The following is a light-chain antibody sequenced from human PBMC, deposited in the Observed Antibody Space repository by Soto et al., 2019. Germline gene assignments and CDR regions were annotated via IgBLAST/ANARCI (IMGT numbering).Light chain of an antibody. Sequence: EILLTQSPGTLSLSPGERATLSCRASQSVTSTYLAWFQQKPGQAPRLLIYGASSRATGIPDRFSGGGSGTDFTLTISRLEPEDFAVYYCQQFSSYPLTFGGGTKV. V-gene: IGKV3-20*01. CDR3: QQFSSYPLT. J-gene: IGKJ4*01. CDR2: GAS. CDR1: QSVTSTY.